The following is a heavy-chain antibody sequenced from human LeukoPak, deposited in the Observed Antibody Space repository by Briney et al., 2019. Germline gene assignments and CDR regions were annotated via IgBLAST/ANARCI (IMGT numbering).Heavy chain of an antibody. D-gene: IGHD1-26*01. CDR2: ISGSGGST. CDR3: ARCGSYLSYYYMDV. CDR1: GFTFSSYA. J-gene: IGHJ6*03. V-gene: IGHV3-23*01. Sequence: GGSLRLSCAASGFTFSSYAMSWVRQAPGKGLEWVSAISGSGGSTYYADSVKGRFTISRDNAKNSLYLQMNSLRAEDTAVYYCARCGSYLSYYYMDVWGKGTTVTVSS.